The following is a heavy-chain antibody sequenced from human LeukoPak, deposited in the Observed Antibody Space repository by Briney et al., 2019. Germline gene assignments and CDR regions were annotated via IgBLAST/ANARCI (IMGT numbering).Heavy chain of an antibody. D-gene: IGHD4-17*01. CDR3: ARARSYYGDYTHLDY. J-gene: IGHJ4*02. CDR2: ISYSGST. V-gene: IGHV4-59*01. CDR1: DGSISSYY. Sequence: PSETLSLTCTVSDGSISSYYWSWIRRPPGKGLEWIGYISYSGSTSYNPSLKSRVTISVDTSKNQFSLNLNSVTAADTAVYYCARARSYYGDYTHLDYWDQGALVTVSS.